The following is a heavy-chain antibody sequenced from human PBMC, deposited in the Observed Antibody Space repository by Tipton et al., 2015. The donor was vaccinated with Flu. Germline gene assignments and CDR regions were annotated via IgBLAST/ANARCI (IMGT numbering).Heavy chain of an antibody. CDR2: ISKSGGTT. V-gene: IGHV3-48*03. D-gene: IGHD3-22*01. CDR1: GFTFSAYE. J-gene: IGHJ3*02. CDR3: VRVTYFYDSHGAGEVLHI. Sequence: SLRLSCAVSGFTFSAYEMNWVRQAPGKGLEWISDISKSGGTTHYADSVRGRFTIARDNAKNSLYLQMSSLGVEDTAVYYCVRVTYFYDSHGAGEVLHIWGQGTMVTVSS.